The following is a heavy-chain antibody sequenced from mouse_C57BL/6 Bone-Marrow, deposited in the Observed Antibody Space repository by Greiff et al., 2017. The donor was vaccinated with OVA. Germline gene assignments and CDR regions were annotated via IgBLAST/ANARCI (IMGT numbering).Heavy chain of an antibody. CDR2: IDPETGGT. V-gene: IGHV1-15*01. Sequence: VQLQQSGAELVRPGASVTLSCKASGYTFTDYEMHWVKQTPVHGLEWIGAIDPETGGTAYNQKFKGKAILTADKSSSTAYMELRSLTSEDSAVYYCTREGVLRFDYWGQGTTLTVSS. J-gene: IGHJ2*01. CDR1: GYTFTDYE. D-gene: IGHD2-14*01. CDR3: TREGVLRFDY.